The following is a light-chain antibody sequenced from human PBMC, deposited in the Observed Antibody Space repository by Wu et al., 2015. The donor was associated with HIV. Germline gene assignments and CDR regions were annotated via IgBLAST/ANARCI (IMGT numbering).Light chain of an antibody. CDR3: QQFNSYPPLT. CDR2: AAS. Sequence: IQLTQSPSSLSASVGDRVTITCRASQGIGSFLAWYQQRPGKAPNLLIYAASTLQSGVPSRFRGSGSGTDFTLTITSLRPEDFATYYCQQFNSYPPLTFGGGTKVEIK. V-gene: IGKV1-9*01. J-gene: IGKJ4*01. CDR1: QGIGSF.